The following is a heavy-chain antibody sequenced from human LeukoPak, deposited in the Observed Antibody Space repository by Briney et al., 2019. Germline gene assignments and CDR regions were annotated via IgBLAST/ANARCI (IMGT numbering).Heavy chain of an antibody. V-gene: IGHV4-30-4*01. J-gene: IGHJ6*02. CDR2: IYYSGST. Sequence: SQTLSLTCTVSGGSISSGDYYWSWIRQPPGKGLEWIGYIYYSGSTYYNPSLKSRVTISVDTSKNQFSLKLSSVTAADTAVYYCARAGYYGSGSYSYYGMDVWGQGTTVTVS. CDR3: ARAGYYGSGSYSYYGMDV. D-gene: IGHD3-10*01. CDR1: GGSISSGDYY.